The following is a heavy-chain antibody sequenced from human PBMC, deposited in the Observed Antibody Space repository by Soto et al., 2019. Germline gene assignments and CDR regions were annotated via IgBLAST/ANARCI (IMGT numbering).Heavy chain of an antibody. CDR2: IIPKLGSA. J-gene: IGHJ4*02. CDR1: GGGNLRDYR. D-gene: IGHD4-17*01. CDR3: ARVGWGDYVIREPRGYFDY. V-gene: IGHV1-69*10. Sequence: SVKVSCKASGGGNLRDYRTTWGRRAPGQGLEWMGGIIPKLGSANYAQNFQGRVTMTTDTSTSTAYMELRSLRSDDTAVYYCARVGWGDYVIREPRGYFDYWGQGTLVTVSS.